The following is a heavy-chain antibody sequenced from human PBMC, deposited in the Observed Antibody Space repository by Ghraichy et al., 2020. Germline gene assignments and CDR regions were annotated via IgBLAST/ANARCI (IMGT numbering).Heavy chain of an antibody. J-gene: IGHJ6*03. CDR2: ISSSGGAT. CDR3: VKGHIAARYYYMDV. CDR1: GFSFSSYG. Sequence: GVLRLSCSASGFSFSSYGMHWVRQAPGKGLEYVAAISSSGGATYYADSLTGRFTISRDNSKNTLYLQMSSLTGEDTAVYYCVKGHIAARYYYMDVWGKGTTVTVSS. V-gene: IGHV3-64D*06. D-gene: IGHD6-6*01.